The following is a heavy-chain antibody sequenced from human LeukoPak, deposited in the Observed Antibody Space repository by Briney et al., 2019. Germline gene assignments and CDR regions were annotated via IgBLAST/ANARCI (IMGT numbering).Heavy chain of an antibody. Sequence: GGSLRLSCAASGFTFSSYAMHWVRQAPGKGLEWVAVISYDGSNKYYADSVKGRFTISRDNSKNTLYLQMNSLRAEDTAVYYCAKDNRRAHYFDYWGQGTLVTVSS. CDR3: AKDNRRAHYFDY. J-gene: IGHJ4*02. CDR1: GFTFSSYA. CDR2: ISYDGSNK. V-gene: IGHV3-30-3*01.